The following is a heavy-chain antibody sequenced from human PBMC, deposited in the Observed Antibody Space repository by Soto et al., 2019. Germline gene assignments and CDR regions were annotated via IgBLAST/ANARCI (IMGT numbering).Heavy chain of an antibody. V-gene: IGHV1-69*12. D-gene: IGHD5-12*01. CDR3: ARDPRDGYNPGLDY. CDR2: IIPIFGTA. J-gene: IGHJ4*02. CDR1: GGTFSSYA. Sequence: QVPLVQSGAEVKKPGSSVKVSCKASGGTFSSYAISWVRQAPGQGLEWMGGIIPIFGTANYAQKFQGRVTITADEXXSTAYMELSSLRSEDTAVYYCARDPRDGYNPGLDYWGQGTLVTVSS.